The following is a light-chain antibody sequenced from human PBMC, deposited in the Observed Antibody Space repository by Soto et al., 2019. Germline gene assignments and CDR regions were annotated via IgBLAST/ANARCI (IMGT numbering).Light chain of an antibody. V-gene: IGKV3-15*01. Sequence: EVVMTQSPATLSVSGGERATLSCRASQTVSRNLAWYQQRPGQAPRLLIYDISNRAAGVPARFSGSGSGTDFTLTISSLLSEDFAVYYCHQYYKWPLTFGGGTKVDIK. J-gene: IGKJ4*01. CDR2: DIS. CDR3: HQYYKWPLT. CDR1: QTVSRN.